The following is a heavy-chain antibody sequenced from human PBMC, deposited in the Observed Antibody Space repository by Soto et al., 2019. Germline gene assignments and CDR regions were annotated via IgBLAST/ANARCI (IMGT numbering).Heavy chain of an antibody. CDR1: GGSISSGDYY. Sequence: SETLSLTCTVSGGSISSGDYYWSWIRQTPGKGLEWIGYIYYSGSTYYNPSLKSRVTISVDTSKNQFSLKLSSVTAADTAAYYCARGARLFRAQGHLDYWGQGTLVTVSS. D-gene: IGHD3-22*01. CDR3: ARGARLFRAQGHLDY. V-gene: IGHV4-30-4*01. CDR2: IYYSGST. J-gene: IGHJ4*02.